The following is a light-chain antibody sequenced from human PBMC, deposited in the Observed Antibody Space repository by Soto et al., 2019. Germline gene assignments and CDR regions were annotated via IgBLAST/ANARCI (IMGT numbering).Light chain of an antibody. CDR3: QQYNNLPLT. Sequence: IQMTQYPSSLSAFVGDRVTITFRASQGISDYLAWFQQRPGKAPQFLIYAASTLKSGVSSRFRGSRSGTDFTLTITNLQPEDFATYYCQQYNNLPLTFGGGTKGDIK. J-gene: IGKJ4*01. V-gene: IGKV1-16*01. CDR2: AAS. CDR1: QGISDY.